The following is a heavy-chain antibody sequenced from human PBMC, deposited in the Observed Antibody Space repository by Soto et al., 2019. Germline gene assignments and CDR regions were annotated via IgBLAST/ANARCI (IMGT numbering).Heavy chain of an antibody. D-gene: IGHD2-15*01. CDR1: GFPFSSYC. CDR3: AKGDCSGGSCYYYYYMDV. V-gene: IGHV3-30*18. J-gene: IGHJ6*03. Sequence: HGGSLRLCCAASGFPFSSYCMHWVRQAPGKGLEWVAVISYDGSNKYYADSVKGRFTISRDNSKNTLYLQMNSLRAEDTAVYYCAKGDCSGGSCYYYYYMDVWGKGTTVTVSS. CDR2: ISYDGSNK.